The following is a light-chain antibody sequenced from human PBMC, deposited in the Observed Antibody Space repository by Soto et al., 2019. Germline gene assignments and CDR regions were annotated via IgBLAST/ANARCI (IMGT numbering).Light chain of an antibody. CDR2: DAS. CDR1: QDISKY. V-gene: IGKV1-33*01. Sequence: DIQMTQSPSSLSASVGDRVTIACQASQDISKYLNWYQFRPGQAPKLLIYDASNLKTGVPSRFRGSGSGTHFSLTITSLQPEDVATYYCQQYDNLLALTFGGGTKVQIK. J-gene: IGKJ4*01. CDR3: QQYDNLLALT.